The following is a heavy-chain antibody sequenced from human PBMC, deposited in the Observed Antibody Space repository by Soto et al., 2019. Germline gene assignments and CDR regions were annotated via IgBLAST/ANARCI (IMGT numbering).Heavy chain of an antibody. CDR2: IDPSDSYT. CDR1: GYSFTSYW. V-gene: IGHV5-10-1*01. J-gene: IGHJ6*02. CDR3: ARQFHSGSGMHV. D-gene: IGHD3-10*01. Sequence: GESLKISCKGSGYSFTSYWISWVRQMPGKGLEWMGKIDPSDSYTDYSPSFQGHVTISADKSITTAYLQWSSLKASDTAMYYCARQFHSGSGMHVSGQATTVTVSS.